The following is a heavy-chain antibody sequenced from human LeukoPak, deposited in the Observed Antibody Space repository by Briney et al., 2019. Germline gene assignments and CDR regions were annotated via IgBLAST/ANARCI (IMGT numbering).Heavy chain of an antibody. V-gene: IGHV4-39*07. D-gene: IGHD6-6*01. CDR2: IYYSGST. J-gene: IGHJ4*02. CDR3: ARVRAALEYFDY. Sequence: PSETQSLTCTVSGGSISSSSYYWGWIRQPPGKGLEWIGSIYYSGSTYYNPSLKSRVTISVDTSKNQFSLKLSSVTAADTAVYYCARVRAALEYFDYWGQGTLVTVSS. CDR1: GGSISSSSYY.